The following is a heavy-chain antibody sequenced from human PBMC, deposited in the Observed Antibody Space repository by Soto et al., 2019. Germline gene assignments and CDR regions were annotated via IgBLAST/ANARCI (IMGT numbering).Heavy chain of an antibody. Sequence: SVKVSRKASGGTFSSYAISWVRQAPGQGLEWMGGIIPIFGTANYAQKFQGRVTITADESTSTAYMELSSLRSEDTAVYYCARTVIFDNFWSGYFAYWGQGTLVTVSS. CDR3: ARTVIFDNFWSGYFAY. D-gene: IGHD3-3*01. J-gene: IGHJ4*02. CDR2: IIPIFGTA. CDR1: GGTFSSYA. V-gene: IGHV1-69*13.